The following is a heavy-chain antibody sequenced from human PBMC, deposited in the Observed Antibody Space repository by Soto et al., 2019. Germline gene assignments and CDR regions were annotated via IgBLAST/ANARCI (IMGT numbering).Heavy chain of an antibody. CDR1: GFTFDDYA. CDR3: TKGMVYSSSSRHHYYYGMDV. V-gene: IGHV3-9*01. CDR2: ISWNSGSI. J-gene: IGHJ6*02. D-gene: IGHD6-6*01. Sequence: SLRLSCAASGFTFDDYAMHWVRQDPGKGLEWVSGISWNSGSIGYADSVKGRFTISRDNAKNSLYLQMNSLRAEDTALYYCTKGMVYSSSSRHHYYYGMDVCGLGTTVTVSS.